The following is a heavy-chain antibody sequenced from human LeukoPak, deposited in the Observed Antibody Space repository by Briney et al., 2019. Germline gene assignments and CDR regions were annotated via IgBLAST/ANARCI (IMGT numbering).Heavy chain of an antibody. J-gene: IGHJ4*02. V-gene: IGHV3-11*01. D-gene: IGHD3-22*01. CDR1: GFTFSDYY. Sequence: PGGSLRLSCAASGFTFSDYYMTWIRQAPGKGLEWVSYITTSGSTIYYADSLKGRFTISRDNAKNSLYLQMNSLRAEDTAVYYCARQIVVTGLFDYCGQGTLVTVSS. CDR2: ITTSGSTI. CDR3: ARQIVVTGLFDY.